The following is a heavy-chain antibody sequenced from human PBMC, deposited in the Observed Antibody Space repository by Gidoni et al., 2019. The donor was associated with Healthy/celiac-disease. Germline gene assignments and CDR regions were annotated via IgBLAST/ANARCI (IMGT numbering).Heavy chain of an antibody. V-gene: IGHV3-33*01. D-gene: IGHD4-4*01. J-gene: IGHJ4*02. CDR3: AREGGSEDYSNYGSSFDY. Sequence: QVQLVESGGGVVQPGRSLSLSCAASGFTFRSYGMHWVRQAPGKGLEWVAVIWYDGSNKYYADSVKGRFTISRDNSKNTLYLQMNSLRAEDTAVYYCAREGGSEDYSNYGSSFDYWGQGTLVTVSS. CDR1: GFTFRSYG. CDR2: IWYDGSNK.